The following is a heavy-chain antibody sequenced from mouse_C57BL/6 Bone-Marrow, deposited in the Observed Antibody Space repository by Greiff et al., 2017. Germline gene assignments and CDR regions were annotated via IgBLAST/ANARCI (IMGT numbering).Heavy chain of an antibody. V-gene: IGHV1-15*01. Sequence: QVQLQQSGAELVRPGASVTLSCKASGYTFTDYEMHWVKQTPVHGLEWIGAIDPETGGTAYNQKFKGKAILTADKSSSTAYMELRSLTSEDSAVYYYTRGIYYYGSFDYWGQGTTLTVSS. CDR2: IDPETGGT. D-gene: IGHD1-1*01. CDR3: TRGIYYYGSFDY. CDR1: GYTFTDYE. J-gene: IGHJ2*01.